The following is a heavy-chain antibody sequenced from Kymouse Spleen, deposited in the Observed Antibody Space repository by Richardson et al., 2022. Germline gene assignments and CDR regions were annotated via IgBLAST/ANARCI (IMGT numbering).Heavy chain of an antibody. J-gene: IGHJ6*02. D-gene: IGHD5-12*01. Sequence: QVQLVESGGGVVQPGRSLRLSCAASGFTFSSYGMHWVRQAPGKGLEWVAVISYDGSNKYYADSVKGRFTISRDNSKNTLYLQMNSLRAEDTAVYYCAKGDIVATTLYYYYGMDVWGQGTTVTVSS. V-gene: IGHV3-30*18. CDR2: ISYDGSNK. CDR3: AKGDIVATTLYYYYGMDV. CDR1: GFTFSSYG.